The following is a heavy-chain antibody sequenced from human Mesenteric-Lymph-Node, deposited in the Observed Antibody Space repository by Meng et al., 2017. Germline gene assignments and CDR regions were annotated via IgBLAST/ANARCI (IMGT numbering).Heavy chain of an antibody. Sequence: GGSLRLSCAASGFGFSTYIMNWVRQAPGKGLEWLSSVSSSSDYIYYADSVKGRFTISRDNAKKSLYLQMNSLRVEDTAVYYCASELGGSEFDYWGQGALVTVSS. J-gene: IGHJ4*02. V-gene: IGHV3-21*01. D-gene: IGHD2-15*01. CDR1: GFGFSTYI. CDR2: VSSSSDYI. CDR3: ASELGGSEFDY.